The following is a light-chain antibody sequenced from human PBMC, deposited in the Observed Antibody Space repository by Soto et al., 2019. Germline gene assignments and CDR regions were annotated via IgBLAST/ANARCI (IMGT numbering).Light chain of an antibody. CDR3: QQYTSYYT. CDR1: QSISSW. J-gene: IGKJ2*01. V-gene: IGKV1-5*03. Sequence: DIPMTQSPSTLSASVGDRVTITCRASQSISSWLAWYQQKPGKAPKLLIYKASSLETGVPSRFSGSGSGTEFTLTISSLQPDDFATYYCQQYTSYYTFGQGTKLEIK. CDR2: KAS.